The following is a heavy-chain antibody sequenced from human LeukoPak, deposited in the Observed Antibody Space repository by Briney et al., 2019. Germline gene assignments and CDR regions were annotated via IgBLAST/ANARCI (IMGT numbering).Heavy chain of an antibody. CDR3: ARGHYYDTSGDY. Sequence: SETLSLTCAVSGDSIISHYWSWIRQPPGKGLEWIGYIDYSGGTNYNPSLKSRVTISVDTSKNQFSLNLSSVTAADTAVYYCARGHYYDTSGDYWGQGTLVTVSS. J-gene: IGHJ4*02. D-gene: IGHD3-22*01. CDR1: GDSIISHY. CDR2: IDYSGGT. V-gene: IGHV4-59*11.